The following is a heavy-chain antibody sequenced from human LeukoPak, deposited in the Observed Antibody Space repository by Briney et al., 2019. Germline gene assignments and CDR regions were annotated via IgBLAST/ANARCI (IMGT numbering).Heavy chain of an antibody. CDR2: IYHSGRT. D-gene: IGHD5-24*01. Sequence: SETLSLTCTVSGYSISSGYYWGWIRQPPGKGLEWIGSIYHSGRTFYNPSLKSRVTISVDTSKNQFSPKRTSVTAADTAVYYCARLYPPATRFDYWGQGTLVTVSS. J-gene: IGHJ4*02. CDR3: ARLYPPATRFDY. CDR1: GYSISSGYY. V-gene: IGHV4-38-2*02.